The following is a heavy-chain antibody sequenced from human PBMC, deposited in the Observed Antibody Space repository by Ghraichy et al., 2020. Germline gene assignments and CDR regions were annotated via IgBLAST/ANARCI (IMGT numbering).Heavy chain of an antibody. V-gene: IGHV1-18*01. CDR1: GYTFTNFG. CDR2: ISGKNGDT. D-gene: IGHD4/OR15-4a*01. J-gene: IGHJ4*02. Sequence: ASVKVSCKTSGYTFTNFGISWVRQAPGQGPEWMGWISGKNGDTKYVQKFQGRVTLTTDTSTSTGYMELRSLRSDDTAVYYCARAGTIVTKQFDNWGQGTLVTVSS. CDR3: ARAGTIVTKQFDN.